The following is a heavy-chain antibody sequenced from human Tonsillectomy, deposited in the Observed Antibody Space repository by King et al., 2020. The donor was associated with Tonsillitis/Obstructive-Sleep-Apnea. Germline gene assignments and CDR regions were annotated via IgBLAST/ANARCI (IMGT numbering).Heavy chain of an antibody. CDR2: IYWXDDK. J-gene: IGHJ4*02. V-gene: IGHV2-5*02. Sequence: ITLKESGPTLVXPTQTLTLTCTFXGFSLSTSXVGVGWIRQPPGKALEXLXLIYWXDDKRYSPSLKSRLPITKDTSKNQVVXRKTNMDPVDTATYYCVHSSTVTTFDYWGQXTLVTVSS. CDR1: GFSLSTSXVG. D-gene: IGHD4-11*01. CDR3: VHSSTVTTFDY.